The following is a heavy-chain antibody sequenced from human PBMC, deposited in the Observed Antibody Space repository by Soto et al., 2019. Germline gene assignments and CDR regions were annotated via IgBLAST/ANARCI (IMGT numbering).Heavy chain of an antibody. CDR3: ARDHGPTTSENGFDP. Sequence: QVHLVQSGVEVKTPGASVKVSCQASGYTFFTYDISWVRQAPGQGLEWMGWISTYSGDTKYAQKFQGSVTMTTDTSTPTAYLELRSLRSDDTAVYYCARDHGPTTSENGFDPWGQGTLVTVSS. CDR2: ISTYSGDT. J-gene: IGHJ5*02. V-gene: IGHV1-18*01. CDR1: GYTFFTYD. D-gene: IGHD5-12*01.